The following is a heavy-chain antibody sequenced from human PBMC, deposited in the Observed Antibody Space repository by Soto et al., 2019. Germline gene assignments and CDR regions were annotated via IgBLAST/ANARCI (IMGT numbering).Heavy chain of an antibody. D-gene: IGHD3-3*01. V-gene: IGHV4-59*08. CDR3: ARHFPYYDFWSGSKGHWFDP. Sequence: SETLSLTCTVSGGSISSYYWSWILQPPGKGLEWIGYIYYSGSTNYNPSLKSRVTISVDTSKNQFSLKLSSVTAADTAVYYCARHFPYYDFWSGSKGHWFDPWGQGTLVTVSS. J-gene: IGHJ5*02. CDR1: GGSISSYY. CDR2: IYYSGST.